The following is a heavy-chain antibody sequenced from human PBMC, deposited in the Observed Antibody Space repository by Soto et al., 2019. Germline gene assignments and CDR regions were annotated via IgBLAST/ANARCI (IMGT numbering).Heavy chain of an antibody. CDR3: ATGGSYNPSYHWFDP. J-gene: IGHJ5*02. D-gene: IGHD2-15*01. V-gene: IGHV1-69*13. Sequence: VASVKVSCKASGGTFSSYAISWVRQAPGQGLEWMGGIIPIFGTANYAQKFQGRVTITADESTSTAYMELSSLRSEDTAVYYCATGGSYNPSYHWFDPWGQGTLVTVSS. CDR2: IIPIFGTA. CDR1: GGTFSSYA.